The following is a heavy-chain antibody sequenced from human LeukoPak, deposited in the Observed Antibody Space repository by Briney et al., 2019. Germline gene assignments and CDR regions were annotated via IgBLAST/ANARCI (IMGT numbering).Heavy chain of an antibody. CDR3: ATGGGFFYSH. J-gene: IGHJ1*01. V-gene: IGHV3-33*01. CDR2: AYGDGNSK. Sequence: PGRSLRLSCAASGFSFSSYGMHWVRQAPGTGLEWVAVAYGDGNSKYYADSVKGRFTISKDVSENTLYLQMSSLRAEDTAIYFCATGGGFFYSHWGQGTLVTVSS. CDR1: GFSFSSYG. D-gene: IGHD2-8*02.